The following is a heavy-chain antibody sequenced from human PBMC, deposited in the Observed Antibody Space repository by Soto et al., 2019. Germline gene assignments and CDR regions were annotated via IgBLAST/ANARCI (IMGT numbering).Heavy chain of an antibody. CDR2: IGTSGDT. CDR3: ARGALGFDP. D-gene: IGHD6-6*01. J-gene: IGHJ5*02. CDR1: GFTFSRYD. Sequence: EVQVVESGGGLVQPGGSLRLSCAASGFTFSRYDMHWVRQATGRGLEWVSGIGTSGDTYYAGSVKGRFTISRENAKNSVYLQMNSLRAGDTAVSSCARGALGFDPWGPGTLVAVSS. V-gene: IGHV3-13*04.